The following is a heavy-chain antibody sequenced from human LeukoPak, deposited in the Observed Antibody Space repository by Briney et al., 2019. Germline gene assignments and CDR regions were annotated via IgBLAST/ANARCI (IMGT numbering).Heavy chain of an antibody. CDR3: ARGSVVVAVISGWFDP. D-gene: IGHD2-15*01. J-gene: IGHJ5*02. CDR2: IYYSGST. CDR1: GGSISSGDYY. Sequence: SETLSLTCTVSGGSISSGDYYWSWVRQPPGKGLEWIGYIYYSGSTYYNPSLKSRVTISVDTSKNQFSLKLNSVTAADTAVYYCARGSVVVAVISGWFDPWGQGTLVTVSS. V-gene: IGHV4-30-4*01.